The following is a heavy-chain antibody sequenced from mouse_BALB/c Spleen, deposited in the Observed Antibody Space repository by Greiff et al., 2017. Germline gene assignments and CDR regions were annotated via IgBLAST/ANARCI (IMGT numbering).Heavy chain of an antibody. CDR1: GYTFTDYN. D-gene: IGHD1-2*01. J-gene: IGHJ1*01. CDR3: AREGVTTAQDWYFDV. Sequence: VQLQQSGPELVKPGASVKISCKASGYTFTDYNMHWVKQSHGKSLEWIGYIYPYNGGTGYNQKFKSKATLTVDNSSSTAYMELRSLTSEDSAVYYCAREGVTTAQDWYFDVWGAGTTVTVSS. V-gene: IGHV1S29*02. CDR2: IYPYNGGT.